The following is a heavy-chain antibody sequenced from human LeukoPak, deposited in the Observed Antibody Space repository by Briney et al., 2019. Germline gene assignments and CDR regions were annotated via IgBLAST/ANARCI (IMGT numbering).Heavy chain of an antibody. CDR1: GFTFSNAW. V-gene: IGHV3-15*07. J-gene: IGHJ4*02. D-gene: IGHD1-26*01. CDR2: IKSKTDGGTT. CDR3: AKAGTLGGFDY. Sequence: GGSLRLSCAASGFTFSNAWMNWVRQAPGKGLEWVGRIKSKTDGGTTDYAAPVKGRFTISRDDSKNTLYMQMNSLRAEDTAVYYCAKAGTLGGFDYWGQGTLVTVSS.